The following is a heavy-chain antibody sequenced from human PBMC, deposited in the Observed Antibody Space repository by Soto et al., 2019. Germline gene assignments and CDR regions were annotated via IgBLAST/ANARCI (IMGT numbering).Heavy chain of an antibody. CDR3: ARVIRGAYYNSPLDT. J-gene: IGHJ5*02. V-gene: IGHV1-2*02. D-gene: IGHD3-10*01. CDR1: GYTFTGYF. CDR2: INPYSGGA. Sequence: GASVEVSCKASGYTFTGYFMHRVRQAPGQGLEWMGWINPYSGGADYAQSFQGRVTMTRDTSISTVYMELSRLRFDDTAVYYCARVIRGAYYNSPLDTWGQGTVVT.